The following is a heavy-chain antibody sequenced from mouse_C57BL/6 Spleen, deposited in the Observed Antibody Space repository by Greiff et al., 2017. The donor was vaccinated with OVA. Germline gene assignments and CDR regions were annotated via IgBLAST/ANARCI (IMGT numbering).Heavy chain of an antibody. CDR3: ARIPYDYDLYYCDY. J-gene: IGHJ2*01. D-gene: IGHD2-4*01. CDR2: IWWDDEK. V-gene: IGHV8-8*01. CDR1: GFSLSTFGMG. Sequence: VKLQESGPGILQPSQTLSLTCSFSGFSLSTFGMGVGWIRQPSGQGLEWLAHIWWDDEKYYNPALKSRLTISKDTAKNQVFLKIANVDTADTATYYCARIPYDYDLYYCDYWGKGTTLTGSS.